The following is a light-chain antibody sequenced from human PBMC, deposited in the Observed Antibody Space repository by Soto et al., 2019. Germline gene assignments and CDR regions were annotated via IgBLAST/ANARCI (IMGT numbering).Light chain of an antibody. V-gene: IGKV1-39*01. CDR1: QSISNH. Sequence: DIQMTQSPSSLSASVEDRVIITCRASQSISNHLNWYQQKPGKAPKLLIYAASSLQSGVPSRFSGSGSGTDFTLTISSLQPEDFATYYCQQGYSNPWTFGQGTKVDIK. CDR3: QQGYSNPWT. CDR2: AAS. J-gene: IGKJ1*01.